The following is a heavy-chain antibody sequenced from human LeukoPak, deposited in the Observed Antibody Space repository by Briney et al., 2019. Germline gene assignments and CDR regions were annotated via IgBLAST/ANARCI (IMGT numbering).Heavy chain of an antibody. J-gene: IGHJ6*02. V-gene: IGHV3-48*03. CDR3: ASKEPYYYYGMDV. CDR1: GFTFSSYE. Sequence: GGSLRLSCAASGFTFSSYEMNWVRQAPGKGLEWVSYISSSGSTIYYADSVKGRFTISRDNAKNSLYLQMNSLRAEDTAVYYCASKEPYYYYGMDVWGQGTTVTVSS. CDR2: ISSSGSTI.